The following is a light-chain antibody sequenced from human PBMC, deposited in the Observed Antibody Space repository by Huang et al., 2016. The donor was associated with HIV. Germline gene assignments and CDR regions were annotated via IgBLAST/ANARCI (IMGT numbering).Light chain of an antibody. CDR1: QSVRNNY. J-gene: IGKJ2*01. CDR2: DAH. CDR3: QQYSTSSYT. V-gene: IGKV3D-20*01. Sequence: IVLTQPPATLSLSPGERATLTCGARQSVRNNYLAWYQQKPGLAPRLLIYDAHVRATGIPDRVSGRGSGTDFTLTISRLEPEDLAMYYCQQYSTSSYTFGQGTKVDI.